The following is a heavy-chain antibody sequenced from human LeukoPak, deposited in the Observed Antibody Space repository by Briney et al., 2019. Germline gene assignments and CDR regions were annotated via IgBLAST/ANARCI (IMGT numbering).Heavy chain of an antibody. CDR2: IYYSGTT. CDR3: ARSEGSWSFDY. Sequence: SETLSLTCTVSGDPLDSGGYYWNWIRQHPWKGLEWIGYIYYSGTTYYNPSLKSRITMSVDMSKSQFSLRVSSVTAADTAVYYCARSEGSWSFDYWGQGTLVTVSS. D-gene: IGHD2-8*02. J-gene: IGHJ4*02. CDR1: GDPLDSGGYY. V-gene: IGHV4-31*03.